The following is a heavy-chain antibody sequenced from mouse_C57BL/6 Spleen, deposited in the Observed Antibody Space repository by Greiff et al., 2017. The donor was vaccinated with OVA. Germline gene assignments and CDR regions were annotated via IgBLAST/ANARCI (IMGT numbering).Heavy chain of an antibody. CDR1: GFSFNTYA. V-gene: IGHV10-1*01. J-gene: IGHJ4*01. CDR2: IRSKSNNYAT. Sequence: GGGLVQPKGSLKLSCAASGFSFNTYAMTWVRQAPGKGLEWVARIRSKSNNYATYYADSVKDRFTISRDDSESMLYLQMNNLKTEDTAMYYCVRDYYGGAMDYWGQGTSVTVSS. D-gene: IGHD1-1*01. CDR3: VRDYYGGAMDY.